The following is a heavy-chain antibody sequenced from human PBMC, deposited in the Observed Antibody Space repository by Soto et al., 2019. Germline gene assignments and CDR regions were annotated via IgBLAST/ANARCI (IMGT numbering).Heavy chain of an antibody. D-gene: IGHD3-10*01. Sequence: QVQLQQWGAGLLKPSETLSLTCAVYGGSFSGYYWSWIRQPPGKGLEWIGEINHSGRTNYHPSLKSRVSISVDTSKNQFSLKLSSVTAADTAVYYCARGLLVRGVKMDYFDYWGQGTLVTVSS. V-gene: IGHV4-34*01. CDR3: ARGLLVRGVKMDYFDY. CDR1: GGSFSGYY. CDR2: INHSGRT. J-gene: IGHJ4*02.